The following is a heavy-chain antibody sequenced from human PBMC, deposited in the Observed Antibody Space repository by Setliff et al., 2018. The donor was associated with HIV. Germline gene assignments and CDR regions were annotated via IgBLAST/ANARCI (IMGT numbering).Heavy chain of an antibody. V-gene: IGHV1-69*13. D-gene: IGHD3-10*01. J-gene: IGHJ6*03. Sequence: SVKVSCKASGYTFTSYAISWVRQAPGQGLEWMGGIMPIFGSASYAQKFQDRVTITADGSTNTVYMELSSLRSEDTAVYYCARGADGDYYYYRAVWGKGTTVTVSS. CDR1: GYTFTSYA. CDR2: IMPIFGSA. CDR3: ARGADGDYYYYRAV.